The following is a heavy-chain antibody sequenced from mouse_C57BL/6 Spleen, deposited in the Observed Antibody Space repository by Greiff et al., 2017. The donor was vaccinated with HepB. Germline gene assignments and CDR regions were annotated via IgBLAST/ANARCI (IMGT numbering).Heavy chain of an antibody. D-gene: IGHD1-2*01. CDR3: ARRLLYAMDY. J-gene: IGHJ4*01. CDR2: IYPGDGDT. V-gene: IGHV1-82*01. Sequence: VKLMESGPELVKPGASVKISCKASGYAFSSSWMNWVKQRPGKGLEWIGRIYPGDGDTNYNGKFKGKATLTADKSSSTAYMQLSSLTSEDSAVYFCARRLLYAMDYWGQGTSVTVSS. CDR1: GYAFSSSW.